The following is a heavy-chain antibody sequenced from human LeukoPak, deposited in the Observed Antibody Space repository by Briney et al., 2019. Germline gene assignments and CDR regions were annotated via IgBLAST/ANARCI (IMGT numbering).Heavy chain of an antibody. J-gene: IGHJ3*02. D-gene: IGHD1-26*01. Sequence: ASVKISCKVSGYTFTDYYMHWGQQSPGKGLKGMGLVDPEDGETIYAEKFQGRFTISADTSTDTAYMELSSLRSEDTAVYYCATSPKVGATIGAFDIWGQGTMVTVSS. V-gene: IGHV1-69-2*01. CDR2: VDPEDGET. CDR3: ATSPKVGATIGAFDI. CDR1: GYTFTDYY.